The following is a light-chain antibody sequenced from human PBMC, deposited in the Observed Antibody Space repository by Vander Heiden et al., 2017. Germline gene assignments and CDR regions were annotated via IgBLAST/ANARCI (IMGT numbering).Light chain of an antibody. V-gene: IGLV1-40*01. J-gene: IGLJ3*02. CDR1: ISNIGAGYA. Sequence: QSVLTPPPSVSGPPGQRATISCTGSISNIGAGYAVHWYEQLLGLDPKPLIYGNSNRASGVPDRVSGSKSGTSASLAITGLQAEDEADYYCQSYDSSHWVFGGGTKLTVL. CDR3: QSYDSSHWV. CDR2: GNS.